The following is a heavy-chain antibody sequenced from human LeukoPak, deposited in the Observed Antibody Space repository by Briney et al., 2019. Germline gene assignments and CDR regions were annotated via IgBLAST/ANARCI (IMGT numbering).Heavy chain of an antibody. CDR3: ASAGYYYDSSAYYPDY. J-gene: IGHJ4*02. V-gene: IGHV3-48*01. CDR1: GFTFSSYS. CDR2: ISSSSSTI. Sequence: PGGSLRLSCAASGFTFSSYSMNWVRQAPGKGLEWVSYISSSSSTIYYADSVKGRFTISRDNAKNSLYLQMNSLRAEDTAVYYCASAGYYYDSSAYYPDYWGRGTLVTVSS. D-gene: IGHD3-22*01.